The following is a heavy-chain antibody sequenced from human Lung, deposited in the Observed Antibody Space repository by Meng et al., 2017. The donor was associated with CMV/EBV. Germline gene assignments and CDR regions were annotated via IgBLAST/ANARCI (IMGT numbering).Heavy chain of an antibody. V-gene: IGHV3-11*01. Sequence: GGSLRLXCEASGFAFSDYYMCWIRQAPGKGLEWISYISGSGSTIYYADSKKGRISISRDNAKNSVFLQMSSLRAEDTAVYFCARGATYYYDSSGSVDQWGQGTLVTVSS. CDR2: ISGSGSTI. J-gene: IGHJ4*02. D-gene: IGHD3-22*01. CDR3: ARGATYYYDSSGSVDQ. CDR1: GFAFSDYY.